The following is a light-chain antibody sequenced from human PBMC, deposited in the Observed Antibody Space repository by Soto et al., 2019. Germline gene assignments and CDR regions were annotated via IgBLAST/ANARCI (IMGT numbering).Light chain of an antibody. J-gene: IGKJ4*01. V-gene: IGKV3-15*01. CDR1: QSVSSD. CDR3: QQYNEWPLT. Sequence: ELVMTQSPATLSVSPGERATLSCRASQSVSSDLAWYQQKPGQAPRLLIYGASTRATGIPATFSGSGSGTEFTLTITSLQSEDFAVYYCQQYNEWPLTFGGGTQVEIK. CDR2: GAS.